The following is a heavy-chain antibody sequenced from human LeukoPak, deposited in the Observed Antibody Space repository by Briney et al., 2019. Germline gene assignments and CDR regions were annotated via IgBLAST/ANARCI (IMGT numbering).Heavy chain of an antibody. Sequence: GSLRLSCAASGFTFSSYGMSWVRQPPGKGLEWIGSMYYSGSTYYNPSLKSRVTISVDTSKNQFSLKLSSVTAADTAVYYCARDLRRGYYFDYWGQGTLVTVSS. CDR1: GFTFSSYG. V-gene: IGHV4-39*07. CDR3: ARDLRRGYYFDY. CDR2: MYYSGST. J-gene: IGHJ4*02.